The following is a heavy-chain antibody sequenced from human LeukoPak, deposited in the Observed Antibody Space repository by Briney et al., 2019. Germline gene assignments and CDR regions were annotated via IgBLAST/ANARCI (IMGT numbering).Heavy chain of an antibody. CDR3: AKRGYSSSWYFDY. D-gene: IGHD6-13*01. J-gene: IGHJ4*02. CDR2: IYSDNT. CDR1: GFTVSSNS. Sequence: GGSLRLSCTVSGFTVSSNSMSWVRQAPGKGLEWVSFIYSDNTHYSDSVKGRFTISRDNSKNTLYLQMNSLRAEDTAVYYCAKRGYSSSWYFDYWGQGTLVTVSS. V-gene: IGHV3-53*01.